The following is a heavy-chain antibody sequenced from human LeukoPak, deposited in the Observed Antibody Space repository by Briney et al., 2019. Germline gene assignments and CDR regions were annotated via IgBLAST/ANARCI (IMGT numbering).Heavy chain of an antibody. Sequence: GGSLRLSCAASGFTFRTNSMNWVRQAPGKGLEWVSYISDSSSTIYYADSVKGRFTISRDNAKNSLYLQMNSLRDEDTAVYYCAREMVAVAARSDYWGQGTLVTVSS. CDR1: GFTFRTNS. CDR2: ISDSSSTI. J-gene: IGHJ4*02. D-gene: IGHD6-19*01. CDR3: AREMVAVAARSDY. V-gene: IGHV3-48*02.